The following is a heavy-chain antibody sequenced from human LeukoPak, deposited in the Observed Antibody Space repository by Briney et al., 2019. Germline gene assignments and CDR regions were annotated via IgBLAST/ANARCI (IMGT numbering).Heavy chain of an antibody. CDR2: INHSGST. CDR1: GGSFSGYY. Sequence: PSETLSLTCAVYGGSFSGYYWSWIRQPPGKGLEWIGEINHSGSTNYDPSLKSRVTISVDTSKNQFSLKLSSVTAADTAVYYCAGSGVGANVFDYWGQGTLVTVSS. CDR3: AGSGVGANVFDY. V-gene: IGHV4-34*01. J-gene: IGHJ4*02. D-gene: IGHD1-26*01.